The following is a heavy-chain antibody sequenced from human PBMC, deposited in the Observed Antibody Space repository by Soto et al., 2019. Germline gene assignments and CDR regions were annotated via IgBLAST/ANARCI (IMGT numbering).Heavy chain of an antibody. J-gene: IGHJ3*02. D-gene: IGHD2-15*01. V-gene: IGHV3-30*18. CDR1: GFTFSSYG. Sequence: GGSLRLSCAASGFTFSSYGMHWVRQAPGKGLEWVAVISYDGSNKYYADSVKGRFTISRDNSKNTLYLQMNSLRAEDTAVYYCAKEGGKSGDCSGGSCPLAIWGQGTMVTVSS. CDR3: AKEGGKSGDCSGGSCPLAI. CDR2: ISYDGSNK.